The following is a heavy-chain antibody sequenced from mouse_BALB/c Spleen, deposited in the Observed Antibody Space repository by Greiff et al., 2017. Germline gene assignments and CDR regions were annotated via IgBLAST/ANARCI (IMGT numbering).Heavy chain of an antibody. CDR1: GYSFTSYW. CDR3: ARDGKYGNYVAMDY. CDR2: IDPSDSET. J-gene: IGHJ4*01. V-gene: IGHV1S127*01. Sequence: QVQLQQSGPQLVRPGASVKISCKASGYSFTSYWMHWVKQRPGQGLEWIGMIDPSDSETRLNQKFKDKATLTVDKSSSTAYMQLSSPTSEDSAVYYCARDGKYGNYVAMDYWGQGTSVTVSA. D-gene: IGHD2-10*02.